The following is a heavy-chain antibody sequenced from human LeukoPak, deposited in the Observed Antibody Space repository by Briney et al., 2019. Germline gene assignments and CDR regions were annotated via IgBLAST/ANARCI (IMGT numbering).Heavy chain of an antibody. CDR3: ARVGDHFHWNLDL. Sequence: GGSLRLSCAASGFTLSTYYMNWVRQAPGKGLEWVSIIYSGGTTYYADSVKGGFTISRDTSKNTLSLQMNSLRAENTAVYFCARVGDHFHWNLDLWGRGTLVTVSS. CDR1: GFTLSTYY. V-gene: IGHV3-53*01. CDR2: IYSGGTT. J-gene: IGHJ2*01. D-gene: IGHD3-3*02.